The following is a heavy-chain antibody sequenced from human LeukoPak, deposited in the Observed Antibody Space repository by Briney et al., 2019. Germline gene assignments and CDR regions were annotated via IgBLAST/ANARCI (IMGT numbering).Heavy chain of an antibody. V-gene: IGHV1-69*05. Sequence: SVKVSCKASGGTFSSYAISWVRQAPGQGLEWMGGIIPIFGTANYAQKFQGRVTITTDESTSTAHMELSSLRSEDTAVYYCAREKDFYYYGSGSPLDAFDIWGQGTMVTVSS. CDR1: GGTFSSYA. CDR3: AREKDFYYYGSGSPLDAFDI. CDR2: IIPIFGTA. J-gene: IGHJ3*02. D-gene: IGHD3-10*01.